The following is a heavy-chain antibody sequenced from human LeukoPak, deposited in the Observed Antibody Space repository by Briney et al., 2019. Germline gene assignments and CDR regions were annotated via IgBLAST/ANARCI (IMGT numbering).Heavy chain of an antibody. V-gene: IGHV3-74*01. CDR2: INNDGTVT. CDR1: GFTFSSYW. CDR3: ARDRSPCSGGRCYSYNWFDP. Sequence: GGSLRLSCAVSGFTFSSYWMHWVRQAPGKGLVWVSRINNDGTVTTYADSVKGRFTISRDNAKNTLYLQMNSLRAEDTAVYYCARDRSPCSGGRCYSYNWFDPWGQGTLATVSS. J-gene: IGHJ5*02. D-gene: IGHD2-15*01.